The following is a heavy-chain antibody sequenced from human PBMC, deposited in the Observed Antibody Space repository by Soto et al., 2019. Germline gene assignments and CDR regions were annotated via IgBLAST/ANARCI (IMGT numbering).Heavy chain of an antibody. CDR3: AHRPIVGAAI. CDR1: GGSISNSNW. Sequence: SETLSLTCGVFGGSISNSNWWTWVRQPPGKGLEWIGEIYHTGSTNYNSSLMSRVTISLDKPNNQFSLKLSSVTAADTAVYYCAHRPIVGAAIWGQGTLVTVSS. CDR2: IYHTGST. V-gene: IGHV4-4*02. D-gene: IGHD1-26*01. J-gene: IGHJ4*02.